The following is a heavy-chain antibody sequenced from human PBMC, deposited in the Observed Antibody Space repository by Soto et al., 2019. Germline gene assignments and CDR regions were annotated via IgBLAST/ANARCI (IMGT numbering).Heavy chain of an antibody. V-gene: IGHV3-53*01. J-gene: IGHJ6*02. CDR1: GFTVSGNY. CDR2: IYSDDST. D-gene: IGHD3-10*01. Sequence: EVQLVESGGGLIQPGRSLRLSCAASGFTVSGNYMTWVRQAPGKGLEWVSVIYSDDSTYYADSVKGRLTISRDNSKNTLFLQMNSLRVEDPDVYYCARASVLAGEYFGMDVWGQGTTVTVSS. CDR3: ARASVLAGEYFGMDV.